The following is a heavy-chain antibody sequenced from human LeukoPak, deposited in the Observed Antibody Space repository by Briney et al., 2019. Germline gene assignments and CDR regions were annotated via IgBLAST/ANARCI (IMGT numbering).Heavy chain of an antibody. J-gene: IGHJ6*02. CDR1: GFTFSSYA. D-gene: IGHD6-19*01. Sequence: QPGGSLRLSCAASGFTFSSYAMSWVRQAPGKGLEWVSAISGSGGSTYYADSVKGRFTISRDNSKNTLYLQMNSLRAEDTAVYYCARDRRAVAGNYYYGMDVWGQGTTVTVSS. CDR2: ISGSGGST. CDR3: ARDRRAVAGNYYYGMDV. V-gene: IGHV3-23*01.